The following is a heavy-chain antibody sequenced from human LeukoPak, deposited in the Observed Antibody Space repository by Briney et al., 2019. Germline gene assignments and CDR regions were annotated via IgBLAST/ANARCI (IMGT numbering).Heavy chain of an antibody. Sequence: PSETLSLTCAVHGGSFSGYYWSWIRQPPGKGLEWIGEINHSGSTNYNPSLKSRVTISVDTSKNQFSLKLSSVTAADTAVYYCARMCRPGSSLHGMDVWGQGATVTVSS. CDR3: ARMCRPGSSLHGMDV. D-gene: IGHD6-13*01. J-gene: IGHJ6*02. CDR1: GGSFSGYY. CDR2: INHSGST. V-gene: IGHV4-34*01.